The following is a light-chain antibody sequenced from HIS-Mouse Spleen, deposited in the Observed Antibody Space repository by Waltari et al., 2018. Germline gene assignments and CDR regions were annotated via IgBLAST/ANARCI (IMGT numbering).Light chain of an antibody. Sequence: AIQMTQSPSSLSASVGDRVTITCRASQGIRNDLGWYQQKPGKAPKLLIYAASSLQSGVPSRFSGSGSGTDSTLTISSLQPEDFATYYCLQDYNYLFTFGPGTKVDIK. CDR2: AAS. V-gene: IGKV1-6*01. CDR3: LQDYNYLFT. J-gene: IGKJ3*01. CDR1: QGIRND.